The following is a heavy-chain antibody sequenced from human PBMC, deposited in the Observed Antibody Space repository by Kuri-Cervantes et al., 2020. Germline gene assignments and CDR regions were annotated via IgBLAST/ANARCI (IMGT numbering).Heavy chain of an antibody. CDR1: GFTFSSYG. V-gene: IGHV3-33*06. J-gene: IGHJ5*02. D-gene: IGHD5-12*01. CDR2: ISYDGDSK. CDR3: AKAGYSGYDYLPRWFDP. Sequence: GESLKISCLASGFTFSSYGMNWVRQAPGKGLEWVAIISYDGDSKYYADSVKGRFTISRDNSKNTLYLQMKSLRAEDTAVYYCAKAGYSGYDYLPRWFDPWDQGTLVTVSS.